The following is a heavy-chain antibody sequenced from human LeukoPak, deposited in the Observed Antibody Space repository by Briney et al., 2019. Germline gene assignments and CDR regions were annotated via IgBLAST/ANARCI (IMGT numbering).Heavy chain of an antibody. J-gene: IGHJ5*02. CDR3: ARDLDSSGWSHNWFDP. CDR1: GYTFTGYY. Sequence: ASVKVSCKASGYTFTGYYMHWVRQAPGQGLEWMGWINPNSGGTNYAQKFQGRVTMTRDTSISTAYMELSRLRSDDTAVYYCARDLDSSGWSHNWFDPWGQGTLVTVTS. V-gene: IGHV1-2*02. D-gene: IGHD6-19*01. CDR2: INPNSGGT.